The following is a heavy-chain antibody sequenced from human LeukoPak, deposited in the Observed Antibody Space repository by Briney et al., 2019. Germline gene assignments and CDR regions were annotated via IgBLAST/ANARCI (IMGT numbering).Heavy chain of an antibody. J-gene: IGHJ4*02. Sequence: GGSLRLSCAASGFTFSSYGMSWVRQAPGKGLEWVSAISGSGGSTYYADSVKGRFTISRDNSKNTLYLQMNSLRAEDTAVYYCAKVGLNYYGSGSYYKGPLDYWGQGTLVTVSS. CDR3: AKVGLNYYGSGSYYKGPLDY. CDR2: ISGSGGST. V-gene: IGHV3-23*01. CDR1: GFTFSSYG. D-gene: IGHD3-10*01.